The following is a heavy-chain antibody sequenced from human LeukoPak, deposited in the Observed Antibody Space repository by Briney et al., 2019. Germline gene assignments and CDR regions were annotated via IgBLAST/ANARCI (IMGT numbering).Heavy chain of an antibody. CDR3: ARGSPRDFWSGYYGGY. V-gene: IGHV4-59*01. D-gene: IGHD3-3*01. CDR2: IYYSGST. CDR1: GGSISSYY. J-gene: IGHJ4*02. Sequence: SETLSLTCTVSGGSISSYYWSWIRQPPGKGLEWIGYIYYSGSTNYNPSLKSRVTISVDTSKNQFSLKLSSVTAADTAVYYCARGSPRDFWSGYYGGYWGQGTLVTVSS.